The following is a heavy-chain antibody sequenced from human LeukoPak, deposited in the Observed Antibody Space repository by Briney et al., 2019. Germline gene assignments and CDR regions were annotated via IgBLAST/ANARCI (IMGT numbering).Heavy chain of an antibody. D-gene: IGHD5-12*01. CDR3: ARDGSHSGYDPRYYYYYMDV. CDR2: INWNGVST. Sequence: GGSLRLSCAASGFTFSNYWMHWVRQAPGKGLEWVSGINWNGVSTGYADSVKGRFTISRDNAKNSLYLQMNSLRAEDTALYHCARDGSHSGYDPRYYYYYMDVWGKGTTVTVSS. J-gene: IGHJ6*03. CDR1: GFTFSNYW. V-gene: IGHV3-20*01.